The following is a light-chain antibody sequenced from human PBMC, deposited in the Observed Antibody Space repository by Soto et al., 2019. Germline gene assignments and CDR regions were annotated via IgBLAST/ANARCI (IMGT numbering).Light chain of an antibody. Sequence: EIVLTQSPATLSLSPGDRVTLSCRVSQSVGSYLAWYQQKPGQAPRLLIYGASNRATGIPARFSGSGSGTDFTLTISSLEPEDFAVYFCQNRNNWPPDATFGQGTRLEIK. V-gene: IGKV3-11*01. J-gene: IGKJ2*01. CDR3: QNRNNWPPDAT. CDR2: GAS. CDR1: QSVGSY.